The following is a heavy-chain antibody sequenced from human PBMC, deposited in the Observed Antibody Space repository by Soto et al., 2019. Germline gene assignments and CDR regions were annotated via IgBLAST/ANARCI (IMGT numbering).Heavy chain of an antibody. D-gene: IGHD3-9*01. CDR1: GGTFSSYA. Sequence: ASVKVSCKASGGTFSSYAISWVRQAPGQGLEWMGGIIPIFGTANYAQKFQGRVTITADKSTSTAYMELSSLRSEDTTVYYCARDLGYYDILTGSWAHAFDIWGQGTMVTVS. V-gene: IGHV1-69*06. J-gene: IGHJ3*02. CDR2: IIPIFGTA. CDR3: ARDLGYYDILTGSWAHAFDI.